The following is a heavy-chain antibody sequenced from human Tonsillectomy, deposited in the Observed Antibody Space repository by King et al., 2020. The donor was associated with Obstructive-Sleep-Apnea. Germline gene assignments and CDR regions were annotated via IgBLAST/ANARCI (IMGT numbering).Heavy chain of an antibody. Sequence: VQLQESGPGLLKPWETLSLICNVSGDSVKNSYWSWIRQSPGRGLEWIAYVSHTGNTHYNPSLRGRTLISVDSSKNQLFLKMNSVTTTDTAVYYCVRRSTNGRGNWFDPWGQGTLVTVSS. V-gene: IGHV4-59*02. J-gene: IGHJ5*02. CDR3: VRRSTNGRGNWFDP. D-gene: IGHD6-13*01. CDR1: GDSVKNSY. CDR2: VSHTGNT.